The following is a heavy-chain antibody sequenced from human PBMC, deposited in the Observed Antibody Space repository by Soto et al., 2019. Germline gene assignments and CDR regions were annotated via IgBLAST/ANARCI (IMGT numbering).Heavy chain of an antibody. J-gene: IGHJ4*02. CDR2: IYYSGST. CDR1: GGSISSSSYY. D-gene: IGHD4-17*01. CDR3: ARRLLTYGDYLFDY. Sequence: SETLSLTCTVSGGSISSSSYYWGWIRQPPGKGLEWIGSIYYSGSTYYNPSLKSRVTISVDTSKNQFSLKLSSVTAADTAVYYCARRLLTYGDYLFDYWGQGTLVTVSS. V-gene: IGHV4-39*01.